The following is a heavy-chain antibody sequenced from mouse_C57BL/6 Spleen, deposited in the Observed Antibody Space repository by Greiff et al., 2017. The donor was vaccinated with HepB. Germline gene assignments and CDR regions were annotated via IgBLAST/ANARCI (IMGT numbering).Heavy chain of an antibody. CDR1: GYAFSSSW. CDR2: IYPGDGDT. Sequence: QVQLQQSGPELVKPGASVKISCKASGYAFSSSWMNWVKQRPGKGLEWIGRIYPGDGDTNYNGKFKGKATLTADKSSSTAYMQLSSLTSEDSAVYFCERWDYGSSYVVYWGQGTTLTVSS. V-gene: IGHV1-82*01. CDR3: ERWDYGSSYVVY. D-gene: IGHD1-1*01. J-gene: IGHJ2*01.